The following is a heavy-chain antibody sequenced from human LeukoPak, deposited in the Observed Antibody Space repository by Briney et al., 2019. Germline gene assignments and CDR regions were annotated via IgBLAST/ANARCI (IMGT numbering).Heavy chain of an antibody. Sequence: PGGSLRLSCAASGFSFSGSWMHWVRQVPGKGLVWVSRISSDGSATIYADSVRGRFTISRDNAKNTLYLQMDSLRAEDTAVYYCARDRGDRGPTTFHIWGQGTMVTVSS. CDR1: GFSFSGSW. D-gene: IGHD3-10*01. V-gene: IGHV3-74*01. J-gene: IGHJ3*02. CDR3: ARDRGDRGPTTFHI. CDR2: ISSDGSAT.